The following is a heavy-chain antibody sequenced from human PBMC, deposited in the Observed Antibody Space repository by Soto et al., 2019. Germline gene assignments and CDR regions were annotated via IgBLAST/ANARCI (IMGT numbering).Heavy chain of an antibody. CDR2: ISGSGGST. D-gene: IGHD3-22*01. J-gene: IGHJ3*02. V-gene: IGHV3-23*01. CDR3: AKRITMIVVHGDAFDI. Sequence: GRSLRLSCAASGFTFSSYAMSWVRQAPGKGLEWVSAISGSGGSTYYADSVKGRFTISRDNSKNTLYLQMNSLRAEDTAVYYCAKRITMIVVHGDAFDIWGQGTMVTVSS. CDR1: GFTFSSYA.